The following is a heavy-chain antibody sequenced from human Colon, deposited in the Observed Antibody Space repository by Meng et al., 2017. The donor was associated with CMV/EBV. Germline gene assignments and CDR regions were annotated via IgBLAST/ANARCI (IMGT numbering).Heavy chain of an antibody. Sequence: HVVQSRSGVRLLESSANVSLLASVYAGSCNNFNWTWIRQPPGNELVGMVEIDPRQLKYDPSLNGRVTISMDTSENPVYLKLSSLTAADTAVYYCATGSSHAWDLLHYWGQGTLVTVSS. J-gene: IGHJ4*02. CDR1: AGSCNNFN. CDR2: IDPRQL. V-gene: IGHV4-34*01. D-gene: IGHD1-26*01. CDR3: ATGSSHAWDLLHY.